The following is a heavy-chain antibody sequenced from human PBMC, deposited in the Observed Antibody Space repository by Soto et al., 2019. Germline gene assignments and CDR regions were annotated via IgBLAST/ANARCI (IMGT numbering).Heavy chain of an antibody. D-gene: IGHD1-20*01. CDR2: LYYTGTT. CDR3: ARGPDNWSFFYDP. V-gene: IGHV4-59*11. CDR1: GGSISNHF. J-gene: IGHJ5*02. Sequence: RSLTCTVSGGSISNHFWSWIRQPPGKGLEWIGYLYYTGTTTFNPSLKSRVTMSVDTSKNHFSLRLNSVTAANTAVYYCARGPDNWSFFYDPWGPGTLVTVSS.